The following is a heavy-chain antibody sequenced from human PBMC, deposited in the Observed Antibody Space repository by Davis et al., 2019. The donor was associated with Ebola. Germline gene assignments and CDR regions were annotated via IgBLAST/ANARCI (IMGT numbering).Heavy chain of an antibody. CDR1: GYTFTSYG. CDR3: ARVRAISVVEKGFDF. CDR2: ISAYNGNT. V-gene: IGHV1-18*04. D-gene: IGHD6-19*01. Sequence: AASVKVSCKASGYTFTSYGISWVRQAPGQGLEWMGWISAYNGNTNYAQKLQGRVTMTTDTSTSTAYMELRSLRSDDTAVYYCARVRAISVVEKGFDFWGQGTLLTVSS. J-gene: IGHJ4*02.